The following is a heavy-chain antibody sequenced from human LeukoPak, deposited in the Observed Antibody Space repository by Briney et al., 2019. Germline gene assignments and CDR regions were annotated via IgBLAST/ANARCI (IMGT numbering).Heavy chain of an antibody. CDR1: GGSISSYY. CDR2: IYTSGST. CDR3: ARAGNDYSNRSFDY. V-gene: IGHV4-4*07. Sequence: PSETLSLTCTVSGGSISSYYWSWIRQPAGKGLEWIGRIYTSGSTNYNSSLKSRVTMSVDTSKNQFSLKLSSVTAADTAVYYCARAGNDYSNRSFDYWGQGTLVTVSS. J-gene: IGHJ4*02. D-gene: IGHD4-11*01.